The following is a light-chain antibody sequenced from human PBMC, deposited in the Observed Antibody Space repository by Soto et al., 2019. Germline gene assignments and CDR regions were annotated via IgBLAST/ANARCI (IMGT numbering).Light chain of an antibody. CDR3: QQYDSYST. J-gene: IGKJ1*01. CDR1: QTITRW. CDR2: DAS. V-gene: IGKV1-5*01. Sequence: DIQMTQSPSTLSASIGDRVTITCRASQTITRWMAWYQQKPGKAPKLLIYDASTLESGVPSRFSGSRSGTEFILTISSLQPDDFATYYCQQYDSYSTFGQGTKVDIK.